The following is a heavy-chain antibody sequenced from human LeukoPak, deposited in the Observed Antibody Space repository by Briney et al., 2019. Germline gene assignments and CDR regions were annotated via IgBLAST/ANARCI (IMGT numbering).Heavy chain of an antibody. Sequence: ASVKVSCKVARYRLNGIGIHWVRQAPGKGLEWMGGCDPEDDETIYAQKFQGRVTMTEDTSTDTAYMDLRRLRSEETAVYYCAKEIRSGSYLYWGQGTLVTVSP. CDR3: AKEIRSGSYLY. CDR1: RYRLNGIG. V-gene: IGHV1-24*01. J-gene: IGHJ4*02. D-gene: IGHD1-26*01. CDR2: CDPEDDET.